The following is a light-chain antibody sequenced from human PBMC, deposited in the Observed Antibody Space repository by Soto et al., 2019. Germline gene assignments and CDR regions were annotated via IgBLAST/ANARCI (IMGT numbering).Light chain of an antibody. Sequence: QSALTQPASVSGSPGQSITISCSGTSSDVDDYNYVSWYQQHPGKAPKLMIYEVSHRLSGVSNRFSGSNSGYTASLTISGLQDEDEADYYCTSSLSNRVVVFGGGTKLTVL. CDR2: EVS. J-gene: IGLJ3*02. CDR3: TSSLSNRVVV. V-gene: IGLV2-14*01. CDR1: SSDVDDYNY.